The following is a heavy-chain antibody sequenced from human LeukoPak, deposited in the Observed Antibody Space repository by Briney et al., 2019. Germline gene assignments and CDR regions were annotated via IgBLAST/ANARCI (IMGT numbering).Heavy chain of an antibody. CDR1: GFTFSSYE. CDR3: AREGPSSSSCFDY. V-gene: IGHV3-48*03. J-gene: IGHJ4*02. Sequence: GGSLRLSCAASGFTFSSYEMNWARQAPGKGLEWVSYISSSGSTIYYADSVKGRFTISRDNAKNSLYLQMNSLRAEDTAVYYCAREGPSSSSCFDYWGQGTLVTVSS. CDR2: ISSSGSTI. D-gene: IGHD6-13*01.